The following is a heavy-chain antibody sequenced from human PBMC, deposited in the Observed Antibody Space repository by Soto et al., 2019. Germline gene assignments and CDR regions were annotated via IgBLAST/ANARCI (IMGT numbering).Heavy chain of an antibody. Sequence: QITLKESGPTLVKPTQTLTLTCTFSGFSLSTSGVGVGWIRQPPGKALEWLALIYWDDDKRYSPSLKSRLTIXXDTSKNQVVLTLTNMDPVDTATYYCARHPGNWFDPWGQGTLVTVSS. CDR3: ARHPGNWFDP. V-gene: IGHV2-5*02. CDR1: GFSLSTSGVG. J-gene: IGHJ5*02. CDR2: IYWDDDK. D-gene: IGHD3-10*01.